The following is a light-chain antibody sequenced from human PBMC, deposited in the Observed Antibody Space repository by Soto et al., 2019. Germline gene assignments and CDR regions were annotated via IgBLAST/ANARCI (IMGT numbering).Light chain of an antibody. CDR1: QNIHNH. J-gene: IGKJ4*01. CDR2: DAI. Sequence: EKLMSQSPATLSVSPGERVTLSCRASQNIHNHMSWFLQKPGQTPRLLIYDAIIRAADVPARFSGSWSGTEFTLTSNSLQSEDFAVYYCQQYDALPLTFGGGTKVEIK. V-gene: IGKV3-15*01. CDR3: QQYDALPLT.